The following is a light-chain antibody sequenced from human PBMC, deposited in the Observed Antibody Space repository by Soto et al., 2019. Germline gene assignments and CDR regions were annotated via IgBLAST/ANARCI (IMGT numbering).Light chain of an antibody. J-gene: IGLJ2*01. Sequence: QSVLTQSPSASASLGASVKLTCTLSSGHSSYAIAWHQQLPEKGPRFLMKLSSDGSHNKGDGIPDRFSGYRSGAECYLTISNVQSEDEAVYYCQTWGTDTYDIFGGGTQVTVL. CDR3: QTWGTDTYDI. V-gene: IGLV4-69*01. CDR1: SGHSSYA. CDR2: LSSDGSH.